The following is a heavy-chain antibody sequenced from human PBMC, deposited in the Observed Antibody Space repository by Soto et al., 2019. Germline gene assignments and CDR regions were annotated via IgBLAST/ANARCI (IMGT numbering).Heavy chain of an antibody. J-gene: IGHJ5*02. CDR1: GGSISSGGYS. CDR3: ARSVDP. V-gene: IGHV4-31*03. CDR2: IFYSGTT. Sequence: QVQLQESGPGLVKPSQTLSLTCTVSGGSISSGGYSWSWIRQHPGKGLEWIGYIFYSGTTYYNPPLKSRVTISVDTSKNQFSRKLSSVTAADTAVYYCARSVDPWGQGTLVTVSS.